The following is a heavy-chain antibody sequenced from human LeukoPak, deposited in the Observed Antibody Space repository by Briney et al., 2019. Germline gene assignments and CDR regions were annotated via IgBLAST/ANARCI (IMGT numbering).Heavy chain of an antibody. CDR3: ARAQMGAPTDY. CDR2: ISSDGSSI. CDR1: GYTFSNYA. J-gene: IGHJ4*02. D-gene: IGHD1-26*01. Sequence: GGSLRLSCAASGYTFSNYAMYWVRQAPGKGLVWVSRISSDGSSIIYADSVKGRFTISRDIAKNTLYLQMNSLRAEDTAVYYCARAQMGAPTDYWGQGTLVTVSS. V-gene: IGHV3-74*01.